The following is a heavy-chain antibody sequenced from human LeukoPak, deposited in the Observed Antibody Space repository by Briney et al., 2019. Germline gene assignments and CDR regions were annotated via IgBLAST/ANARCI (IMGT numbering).Heavy chain of an antibody. CDR1: GYTFTSYA. D-gene: IGHD2-2*03. Sequence: ASVKVSCKASGYTFTSYAMHWVRQAPGQRLEWMGWINAGNGNTKYSQKFQGRVTVTRDTSTNTVYMELSSLRSEDTAIYYCARVPLDSFGIDYWGQGTLVTVSP. J-gene: IGHJ4*02. CDR2: INAGNGNT. V-gene: IGHV1-3*01. CDR3: ARVPLDSFGIDY.